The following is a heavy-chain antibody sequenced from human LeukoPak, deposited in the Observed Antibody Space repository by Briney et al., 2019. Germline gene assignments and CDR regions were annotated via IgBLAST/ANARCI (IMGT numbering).Heavy chain of an antibody. CDR2: IYYSGST. CDR1: GVSISSYY. J-gene: IGHJ3*02. D-gene: IGHD3-22*01. Sequence: SETLSLTCTVSGVSISSYYWSWIRQPPGKGLEWIGYIYYSGSTNYNPSLKSRVTMSVDTSKNQFSLKLSSVIAADTAVYYCARARYYDSSGYSALDIWGQGTMVTVSS. V-gene: IGHV4-59*01. CDR3: ARARYYDSSGYSALDI.